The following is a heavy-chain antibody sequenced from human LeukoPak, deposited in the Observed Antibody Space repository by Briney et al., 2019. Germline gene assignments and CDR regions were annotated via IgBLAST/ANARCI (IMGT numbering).Heavy chain of an antibody. CDR1: GYTFTTYD. J-gene: IGHJ4*02. CDR2: MNPNSGNT. Sequence: ASVKVSCKASGYTFTTYDINWVRQATGQGPEWMGWMNPNSGNTGYAHKFQGRVTMARNTAISTAYMELTSLRSDDTAVYYCARVAGPIDYWGQGTLVTVSS. D-gene: IGHD2-15*01. V-gene: IGHV1-8*01. CDR3: ARVAGPIDY.